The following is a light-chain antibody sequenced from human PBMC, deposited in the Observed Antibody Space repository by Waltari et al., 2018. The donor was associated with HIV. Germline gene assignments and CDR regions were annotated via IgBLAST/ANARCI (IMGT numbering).Light chain of an antibody. Sequence: QSVLTQPPSASGTPGQRVTISCSGSSSNIGSSYVYWYQQVPGTAPKLLIYSSNHRPSWVPDRFTGSKSGTSASLAISGLRSEDEADYYCAAWDDSLSGYVFGTGTKVTVL. J-gene: IGLJ1*01. V-gene: IGLV1-47*01. CDR1: SSNIGSSY. CDR3: AAWDDSLSGYV. CDR2: SSN.